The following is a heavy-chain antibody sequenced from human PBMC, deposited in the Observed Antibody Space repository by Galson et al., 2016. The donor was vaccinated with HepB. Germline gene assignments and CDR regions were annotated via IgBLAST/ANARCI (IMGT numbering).Heavy chain of an antibody. CDR1: GFTFSGFW. J-gene: IGHJ6*02. Sequence: SLRLSCAASGFTFSGFWMSWVRQAPGKGLECVATIKQDGSEKYFVDSVKGRFTFSRDNAKNSLYLQMNSLRAEDTAVYYCARWYTWTDGVHYYYGMDGWGQGTTVIVSS. CDR3: ARWYTWTDGVHYYYGMDG. CDR2: IKQDGSEK. D-gene: IGHD1-1*01. V-gene: IGHV3-7*03.